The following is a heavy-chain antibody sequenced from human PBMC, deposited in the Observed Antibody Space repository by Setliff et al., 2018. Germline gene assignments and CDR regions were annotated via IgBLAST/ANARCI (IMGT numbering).Heavy chain of an antibody. CDR1: GGSISSGGYY. CDR3: AREAFVVVPAALHYYYGMDV. Sequence: SETLSLTCTVSGGSISSGGYYWSWIRQPAGKGLEWIGHIYTSGSTNYNPSLKSRVTISVDTSKNQFSLKPSSVTAADTAVYYCAREAFVVVPAALHYYYGMDVWGQGTTVTVSS. CDR2: IYTSGST. D-gene: IGHD2-2*01. V-gene: IGHV4-61*09. J-gene: IGHJ6*02.